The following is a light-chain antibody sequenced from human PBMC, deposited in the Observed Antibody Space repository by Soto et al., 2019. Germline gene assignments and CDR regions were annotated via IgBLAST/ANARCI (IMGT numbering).Light chain of an antibody. CDR2: DAS. CDR1: QSVSSY. Sequence: EIVLTQSPATLSLSPGERATLSCRASQSVSSYLAWYQQKPGQAPRILIYDASHRATGIPARFSGSGSGTDFTLTISSLEPEDFAVYYCQHRHDWPSTFGQGTKLEIK. J-gene: IGKJ2*01. CDR3: QHRHDWPST. V-gene: IGKV3-11*01.